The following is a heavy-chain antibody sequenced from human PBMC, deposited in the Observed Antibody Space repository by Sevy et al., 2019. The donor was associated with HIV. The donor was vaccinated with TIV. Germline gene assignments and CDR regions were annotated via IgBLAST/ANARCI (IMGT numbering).Heavy chain of an antibody. CDR2: ISGSGITT. Sequence: GGSLRLSCAASGFSVSSYAMSWVRQAPGKGLEWVSGISGSGITTYYADSVKGRFTISRDNSKNTLHLQMNSLRAEDTAVYYCARVAGSGTYYSGDFDYWGQGTLVTVSS. CDR3: ARVAGSGTYYSGDFDY. D-gene: IGHD3-10*01. V-gene: IGHV3-23*01. J-gene: IGHJ4*02. CDR1: GFSVSSYA.